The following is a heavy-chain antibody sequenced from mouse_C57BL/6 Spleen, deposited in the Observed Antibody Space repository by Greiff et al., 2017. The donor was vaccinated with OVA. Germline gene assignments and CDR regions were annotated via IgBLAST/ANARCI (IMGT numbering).Heavy chain of an antibody. D-gene: IGHD4-1*01. V-gene: IGHV5-4*01. CDR3: ARDSGTFCFDY. CDR1: GFTFSSYA. CDR2: ISDGGSYT. Sequence: DVKLVESGGGLVKPGGSLKLSCAASGFTFSSYAMSWVRQTPEKRLEWVATISDGGSYTYYPDNVKGRFTISRDNAKNNLYLQMSHLKSEDTAMYYCARDSGTFCFDYWGQGTTLTVSS. J-gene: IGHJ2*01.